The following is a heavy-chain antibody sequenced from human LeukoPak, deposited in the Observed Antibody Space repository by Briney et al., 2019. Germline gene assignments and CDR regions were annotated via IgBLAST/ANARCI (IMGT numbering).Heavy chain of an antibody. Sequence: GGFLRLSCAASGFTFSSYAMHWVRQAPGKGLEWVAVISYDGSNKYYADSVKGRFTISRDNSKNTLYLQMNSLRAEDTAVYYCARNTYYYDSSGYGGNWFDPWGQGTLVTVSS. J-gene: IGHJ5*02. V-gene: IGHV3-30-3*01. D-gene: IGHD3-22*01. CDR2: ISYDGSNK. CDR1: GFTFSSYA. CDR3: ARNTYYYDSSGYGGNWFDP.